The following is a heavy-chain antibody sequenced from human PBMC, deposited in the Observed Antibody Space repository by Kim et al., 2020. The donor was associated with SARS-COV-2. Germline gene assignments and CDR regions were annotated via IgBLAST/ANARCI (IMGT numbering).Heavy chain of an antibody. Sequence: GGDTDYTAPVKGRFTISRDDSKNTLYLQMSSLKHEDTAVYYCTQVAMPDHWGQGTLVTVSS. D-gene: IGHD2-2*01. CDR2: GGDT. J-gene: IGHJ4*02. CDR3: TQVAMPDH. V-gene: IGHV3-15*01.